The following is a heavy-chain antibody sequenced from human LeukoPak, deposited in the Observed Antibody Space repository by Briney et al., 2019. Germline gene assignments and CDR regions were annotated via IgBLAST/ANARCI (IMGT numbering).Heavy chain of an antibody. D-gene: IGHD6-13*01. CDR2: INPNSGGT. CDR3: AKRAAAPYYGMDV. CDR1: GYTFTGYY. Sequence: ASVKVSCKASGYTFTGYYMHWVRQAPGQGLEWMGWINPNSGGTSYAQKFQGRVTMTRDTSISTAYMELSRLRSDDTAVYYCAKRAAAPYYGMDVWGQGTTVTVSS. J-gene: IGHJ6*02. V-gene: IGHV1-2*02.